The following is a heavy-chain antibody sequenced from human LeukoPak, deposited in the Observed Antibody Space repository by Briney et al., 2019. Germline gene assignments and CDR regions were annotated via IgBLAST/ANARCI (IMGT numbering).Heavy chain of an antibody. CDR1: GGSISSYY. D-gene: IGHD2-21*02. CDR3: ARAGGDVFYGYYYGMDV. Sequence: PSETLSLTCTVSGGSISSYYWSWIRQPPGKGLEWIGYIYYSGSTNYNPSLKSRVTISVDTSKNQFSLKLSSVTAADTAVYYCARAGGDVFYGYYYGMDVWGQGTTVTVSS. CDR2: IYYSGST. V-gene: IGHV4-59*01. J-gene: IGHJ6*02.